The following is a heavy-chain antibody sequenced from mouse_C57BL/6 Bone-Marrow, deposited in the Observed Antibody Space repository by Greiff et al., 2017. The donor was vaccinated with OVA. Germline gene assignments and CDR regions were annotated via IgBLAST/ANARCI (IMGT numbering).Heavy chain of an antibody. CDR1: GYTFTDYY. J-gene: IGHJ2*01. Sequence: VKLVESGAELVRPGASVKLSCKASGYTFTDYYINWVKQRPGQGLEWIARIYPGSGNTYYNEKFKGKATLTAEKSSSTAYMQLSSLTSEASAVYFCARRGDYEDYWGQGTTLTVSS. CDR2: IYPGSGNT. D-gene: IGHD1-1*01. V-gene: IGHV1-76*01. CDR3: ARRGDYEDY.